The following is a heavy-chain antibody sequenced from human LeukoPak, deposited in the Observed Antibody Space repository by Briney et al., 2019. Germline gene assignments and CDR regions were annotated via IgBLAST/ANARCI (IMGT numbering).Heavy chain of an antibody. J-gene: IGHJ4*02. Sequence: GGSLRLSCASSGFTFDDYAMHWVRQAPGKGLEWVSLICGDGGSTYYADSVKGRFTISRDISKNSLYLQMNSLRTEDTALYYCAKDPLSSSPDYWGQGTLVTVSS. CDR3: AKDPLSSSPDY. V-gene: IGHV3-43*02. CDR1: GFTFDDYA. D-gene: IGHD6-13*01. CDR2: ICGDGGST.